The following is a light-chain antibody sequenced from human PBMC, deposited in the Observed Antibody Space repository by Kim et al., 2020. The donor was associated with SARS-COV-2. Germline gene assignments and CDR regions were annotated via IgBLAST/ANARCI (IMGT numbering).Light chain of an antibody. Sequence: SYELTQPPSVSVAPGKAATVTCGANNIGNKYVHWYQQKPGQAPVLVIYSNTDRSSGIPERFSGSNSGNTATLTITRVEAGDEADYYCQVWDVTSDHHVFG. CDR3: QVWDVTSDHHV. CDR2: SNT. V-gene: IGLV3-21*04. CDR1: NIGNKY. J-gene: IGLJ1*01.